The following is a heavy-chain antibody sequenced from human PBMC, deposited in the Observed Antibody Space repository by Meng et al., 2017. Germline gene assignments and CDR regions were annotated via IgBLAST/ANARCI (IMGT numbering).Heavy chain of an antibody. Sequence: ASVKVSCKASGYTFTSYYMHWVRQAPGQGLEWMGIINPSGGSTSYAQKFQGRVTMTRDTSTSTVYMELSSLRSEDTAVYYCAREVMPGLNQSKYRNLGPQQKYYGMDVWGQGTTVTVSS. V-gene: IGHV1-46*01. J-gene: IGHJ6*02. D-gene: IGHD2/OR15-2a*01. CDR1: GYTFTSYY. CDR2: INPSGGST. CDR3: AREVMPGLNQSKYRNLGPQQKYYGMDV.